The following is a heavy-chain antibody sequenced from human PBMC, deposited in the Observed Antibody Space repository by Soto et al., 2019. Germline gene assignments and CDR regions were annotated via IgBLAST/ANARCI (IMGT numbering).Heavy chain of an antibody. V-gene: IGHV3-7*04. Sequence: GGSLELSCASSGFTVGRGGMRWVRQVPGKGLEWVAHTNQDGTEKYYADAVKGRFTIFRDNAKNFLYLQMNSLRAEDTAVYYCSGGVGDAVWGQGTLVTVFS. CDR3: SGGVGDAV. CDR1: GFTVGRGG. CDR2: TNQDGTEK. D-gene: IGHD1-26*01. J-gene: IGHJ4*02.